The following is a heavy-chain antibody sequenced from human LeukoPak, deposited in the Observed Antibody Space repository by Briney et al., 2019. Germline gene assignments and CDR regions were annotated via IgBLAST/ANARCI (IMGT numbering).Heavy chain of an antibody. CDR3: AKDMYPMIVAVIEEGAAFDI. CDR1: GFTFDGYA. D-gene: IGHD3-22*01. Sequence: GGSLRLSCAASGFTFDGYAMHWVRQAPGKGLEWVSGISWNSGSIGYADSVKGRFTISRDNAKNSLYLQMNSLRAEDTALYYCAKDMYPMIVAVIEEGAAFDIWGQGTMVTVSS. J-gene: IGHJ3*02. CDR2: ISWNSGSI. V-gene: IGHV3-9*01.